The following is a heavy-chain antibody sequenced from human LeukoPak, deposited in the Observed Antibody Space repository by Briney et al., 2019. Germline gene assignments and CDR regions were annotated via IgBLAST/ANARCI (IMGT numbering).Heavy chain of an antibody. J-gene: IGHJ5*02. CDR1: GGTFSSYA. D-gene: IGHD3-22*01. V-gene: IGHV1-69*04. Sequence: SVKVSCKASGGTFSSYAISWVRQAPGQGLEWMGRIIPILGIANYAQKFQGRVTITADKSTSTAYMELSSLRSEDTAVYYCARDGATYYYDCSGYSDKWFDPWGQGTLVTVCS. CDR3: ARDGATYYYDCSGYSDKWFDP. CDR2: IIPILGIA.